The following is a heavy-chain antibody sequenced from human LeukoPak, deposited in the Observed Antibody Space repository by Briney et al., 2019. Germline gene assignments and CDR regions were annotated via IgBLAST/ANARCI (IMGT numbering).Heavy chain of an antibody. Sequence: SETLSLTCAVYGGSFSGYYWSWIRQPPGKGLEWIGEINHSGSTNYNPSLKSRVTISVDTSKNQFSLKMSSVTAADTAVYYCARAGTYYYGSGSRYYFDYWGQGTLVTVSS. V-gene: IGHV4-34*01. J-gene: IGHJ4*02. CDR1: GGSFSGYY. CDR3: ARAGTYYYGSGSRYYFDY. CDR2: INHSGST. D-gene: IGHD3-10*01.